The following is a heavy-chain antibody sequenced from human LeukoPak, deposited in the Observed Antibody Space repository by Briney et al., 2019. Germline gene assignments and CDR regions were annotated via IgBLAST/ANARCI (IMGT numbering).Heavy chain of an antibody. CDR1: GFTFSSYA. Sequence: PGGSLRLSCAASGFTFSSYAMHWVRQAPGKGLEWVAVISYDGSNKYYADSVKGRFTISRDNSKNTLYLQMNSLRAEDTAVYYCARDFYGEFDYWGQGTLVTVSS. V-gene: IGHV3-30-3*01. CDR3: ARDFYGEFDY. J-gene: IGHJ4*02. D-gene: IGHD3-10*01. CDR2: ISYDGSNK.